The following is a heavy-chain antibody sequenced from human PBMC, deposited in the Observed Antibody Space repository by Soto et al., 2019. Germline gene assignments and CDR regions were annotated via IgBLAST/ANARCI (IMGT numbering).Heavy chain of an antibody. CDR2: INTDGSGT. J-gene: IGHJ4*02. V-gene: IGHV3-74*01. D-gene: IGHD3-3*02. Sequence: EVQLVESGGGSVQPGGSLRLSCAASGFTFGYYWMHWVRQAPGKGLVWVSRINTDGSGTTYADPVTGRFTISRDNAKNTLYLQMNSLRAEDTAVYYCARDLSALDYWGQGTLVTVSS. CDR1: GFTFGYYW. CDR3: ARDLSALDY.